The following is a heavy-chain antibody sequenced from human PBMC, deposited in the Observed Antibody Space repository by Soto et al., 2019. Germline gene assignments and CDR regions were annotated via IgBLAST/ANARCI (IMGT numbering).Heavy chain of an antibody. J-gene: IGHJ4*02. D-gene: IGHD3-10*01. CDR2: ISAYNGNT. CDR3: ARVYRITMVRGELSEY. Sequence: QVQLVQSGAEVKKPGASVKVSCKASGYTFTSYGISWVRQAPGQGLEWMGWISAYNGNTNYAQKLQGRVTMTTDTATSTACMELRSLRSDDTAVYYCARVYRITMVRGELSEYWGQGTLVTVSS. V-gene: IGHV1-18*01. CDR1: GYTFTSYG.